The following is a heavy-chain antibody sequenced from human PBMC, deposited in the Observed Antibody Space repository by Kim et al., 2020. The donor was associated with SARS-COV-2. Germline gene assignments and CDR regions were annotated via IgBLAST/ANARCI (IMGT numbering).Heavy chain of an antibody. Sequence: GGSLRLSCAASGFSFNKYWMNWVRQAPGKGLEWVANIIPDETNENYADSVRGRCTITRDNAQNSLYLQLNSLTVEDTAIYYCAREDGTFDYWGQGILVTVSS. CDR1: GFSFNKYW. CDR2: IIPDETNE. CDR3: AREDGTFDY. V-gene: IGHV3-7*01. J-gene: IGHJ4*02.